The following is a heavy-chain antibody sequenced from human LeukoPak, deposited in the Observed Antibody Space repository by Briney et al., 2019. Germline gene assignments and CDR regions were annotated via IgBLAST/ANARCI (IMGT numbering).Heavy chain of an antibody. CDR2: IIPIFGTA. V-gene: IGHV1-69*06. J-gene: IGHJ4*02. Sequence: ASVKVSCKASGYTFTSYGISWVRQAPGQGLEWMGGIIPIFGTANYAQKFQGRVTITADKSTSTAYMELSSLRSEDTAVYYCARESPRFCSSTNCYEGYFDYWGQGTLVTVSS. D-gene: IGHD2-2*01. CDR3: ARESPRFCSSTNCYEGYFDY. CDR1: GYTFTSYG.